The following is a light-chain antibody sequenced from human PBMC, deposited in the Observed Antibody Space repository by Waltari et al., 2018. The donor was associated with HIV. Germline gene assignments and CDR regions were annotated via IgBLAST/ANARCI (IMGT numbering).Light chain of an antibody. CDR1: SSDIGGYNY. V-gene: IGLV2-14*03. J-gene: IGLJ1*01. CDR3: SSYTSSSTLGV. CDR2: DVS. Sequence: QSALTQPASVSGSPGQSITISCPGTSSDIGGYNYVSWYQQHPGKAPKLMISDVSHRPSGVSNRFSGSKSGNMASLTISGLQAEDEADYYCSSYTSSSTLGVFGSGTKVTVL.